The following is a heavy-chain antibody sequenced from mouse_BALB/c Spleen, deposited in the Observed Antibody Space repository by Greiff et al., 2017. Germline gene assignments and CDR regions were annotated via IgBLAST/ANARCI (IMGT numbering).Heavy chain of an antibody. CDR1: GFTFSSFG. CDR2: ISSGSSTI. D-gene: IGHD2-1*01. CDR3: ARARGNYEGFAY. J-gene: IGHJ3*01. V-gene: IGHV5-17*02. Sequence: VQLKQSGGGLVQPGGSRKLSCAASGFTFSSFGMHWVRQAPEKGLEWVAYISSGSSTIYYADTVKGRFTISRDNPKNTLFLQMTSLRSEDTAMYYCARARGNYEGFAYWGQGTLVTVSA.